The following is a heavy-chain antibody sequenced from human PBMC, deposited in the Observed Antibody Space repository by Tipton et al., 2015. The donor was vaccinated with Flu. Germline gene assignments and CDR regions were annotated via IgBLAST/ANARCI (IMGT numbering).Heavy chain of an antibody. J-gene: IGHJ2*01. CDR3: ARVSSSSSWSQDWYFDL. D-gene: IGHD6-13*01. Sequence: LRLSCTVSGGSISSSSYYWSWIRQPPGKGLEWIGYIYYSGSTNYNPSLKSRVTISVDTSKNQFSLKLSSVTAADTAVYYCARVSSSSSWSQDWYFDLWGRGTLVTVSS. V-gene: IGHV4-61*01. CDR2: IYYSGST. CDR1: GGSISSSSYY.